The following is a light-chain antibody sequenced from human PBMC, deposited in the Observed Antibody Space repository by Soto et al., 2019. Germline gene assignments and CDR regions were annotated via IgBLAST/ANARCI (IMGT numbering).Light chain of an antibody. J-gene: IGKJ4*01. CDR3: QQYDDWPLT. CDR2: ATS. CDR1: QSVENN. V-gene: IGKV3-15*01. Sequence: EIVVTQSPATLSVSPGERATLSCRASQSVENNFAWYQQKPGQAPRLLIFATSTRATGVPARFSGSGSGTEFTLTISSLQSEDFAVYYCQQYDDWPLTFGGGAKVEIE.